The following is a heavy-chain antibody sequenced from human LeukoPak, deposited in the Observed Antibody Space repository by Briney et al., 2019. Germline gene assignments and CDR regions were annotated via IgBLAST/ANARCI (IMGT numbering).Heavy chain of an antibody. CDR1: GGTFSSYA. D-gene: IGHD2-8*01. J-gene: IGHJ6*02. Sequence: GASVKVSCKASGGTFSSYAISWVRQAPGQGLEWMGGIIPIFGTANYAQKIQGRVTITADESTSTAYMELSSLRSEDTAVYYCARDSRELYCTNGVCPMDVWGQGTTVTVSS. CDR3: ARDSRELYCTNGVCPMDV. CDR2: IIPIFGTA. V-gene: IGHV1-69*13.